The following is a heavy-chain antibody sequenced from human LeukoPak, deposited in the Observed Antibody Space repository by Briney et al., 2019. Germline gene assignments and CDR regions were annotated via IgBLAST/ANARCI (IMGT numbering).Heavy chain of an antibody. CDR1: GGSFSGYY. V-gene: IGHV4-34*01. Sequence: SETLPLTCAVYGGSFSGYYWSWIRQPPGKGLEWIGEINHSGSTNYNPSLKSRVTISVDTSKNQFSLKLSSVTAADTAVYYCAGVVPAAIRGPFDYWGQGTLVTVSS. CDR2: INHSGST. J-gene: IGHJ4*02. CDR3: AGVVPAAIRGPFDY. D-gene: IGHD2-2*02.